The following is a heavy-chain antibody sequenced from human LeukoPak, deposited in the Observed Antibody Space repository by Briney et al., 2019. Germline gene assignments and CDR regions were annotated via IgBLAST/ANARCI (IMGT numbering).Heavy chain of an antibody. CDR2: ISSSSSYI. Sequence: GSLRLSCAASGFTFSTYAMNWVRQAPGKGLEWVSSISSSSSYIYYADSVKGRFTISRDNAKNSLYLQMNSLRAEDTAVYYCARGFEVLRFLEWLSNDAFDIWGQGTMVTVSS. V-gene: IGHV3-21*01. D-gene: IGHD3-3*01. J-gene: IGHJ3*02. CDR3: ARGFEVLRFLEWLSNDAFDI. CDR1: GFTFSTYA.